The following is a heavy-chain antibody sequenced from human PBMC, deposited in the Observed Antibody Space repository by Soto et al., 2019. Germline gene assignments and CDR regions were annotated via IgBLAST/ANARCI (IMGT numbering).Heavy chain of an antibody. Sequence: EVQVVESGGGLVQPGGSLRLSCVTSGFMCSNVWMHWVRQAPGRGLEWVANIKKDGSEEFYVDSVKGRFTISRDNVKNSLYLQMNSLRVEDSAMYYCVRGDGWYPDYWGQGTLVTVSS. CDR1: GFMCSNVW. J-gene: IGHJ4*02. CDR3: VRGDGWYPDY. V-gene: IGHV3-7*04. D-gene: IGHD6-19*01. CDR2: IKKDGSEE.